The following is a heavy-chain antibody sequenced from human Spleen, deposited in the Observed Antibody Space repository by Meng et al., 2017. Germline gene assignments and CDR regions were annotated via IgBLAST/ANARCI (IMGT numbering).Heavy chain of an antibody. CDR3: ARDEDISAAGKLFGDY. D-gene: IGHD6-25*01. CDR2: INPKSGDT. V-gene: IGHV1-2*06. Sequence: ASVKVPCKASGYTFTSYYIHWVRRAPGQGLEWMGRINPKSGDTHYAQKFQARVTMTGDTSISTAYMELSGLRSDDTAMYYCARDEDISAAGKLFGDYWGQGTLVTVSS. CDR1: GYTFTSYY. J-gene: IGHJ4*02.